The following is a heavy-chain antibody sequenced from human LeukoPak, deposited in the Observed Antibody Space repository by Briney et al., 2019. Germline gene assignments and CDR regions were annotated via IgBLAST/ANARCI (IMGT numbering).Heavy chain of an antibody. CDR2: ISGNGGST. CDR1: GFNFINYA. D-gene: IGHD5-12*01. Sequence: GGSLRLSCAASGFNFINYAMAWVRQAPGKGLEGVSGISGNGGSTYYADSVKGRFTISRDNSKNTLYLQMNSLRVEDTAVYYCAKGGGYDTRGHYCDSWGRGTLVTVSS. J-gene: IGHJ4*02. CDR3: AKGGGYDTRGHYCDS. V-gene: IGHV3-23*01.